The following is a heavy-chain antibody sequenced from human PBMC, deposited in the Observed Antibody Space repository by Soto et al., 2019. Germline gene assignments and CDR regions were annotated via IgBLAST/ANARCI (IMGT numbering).Heavy chain of an antibody. V-gene: IGHV3-43*01. J-gene: IGHJ4*02. CDR1: GFTFDDYT. CDR2: ITWDGRIT. CDR3: AKDKHFLTDYPDSLDY. D-gene: IGHD3-3*02. Sequence: VQLVESGGVVVQPGGSLRLSCVASGFTFDDYTMHWVRQVPGKGLEWVSRITWDGRITYYADSLKGRYTVSRDNSKNSLYLQMNSLRSEDTALYYCAKDKHFLTDYPDSLDYWGQGTLVTVSS.